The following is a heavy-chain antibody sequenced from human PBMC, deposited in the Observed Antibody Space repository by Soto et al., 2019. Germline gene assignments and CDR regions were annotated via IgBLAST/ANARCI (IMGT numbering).Heavy chain of an antibody. CDR2: ISSSSSYI. CDR1: GFTFSSYS. V-gene: IGHV3-21*01. CDR3: ASHDYSKNGGDYYYYMDV. D-gene: IGHD4-4*01. J-gene: IGHJ6*03. Sequence: GGSLRLSCAASGFTFSSYSMNWVRQAPGKGLEWVSSISSSSSYIYYADSVKGRFTISRDNAKNSLYLQMNSLRAEDTAVYYCASHDYSKNGGDYYYYMDVWGKGTTVTVS.